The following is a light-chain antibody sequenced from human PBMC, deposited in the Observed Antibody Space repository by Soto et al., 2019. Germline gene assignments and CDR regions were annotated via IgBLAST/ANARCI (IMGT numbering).Light chain of an antibody. CDR2: DAS. CDR1: QSVSSY. CDR3: QQRSNWPLFT. V-gene: IGKV3-11*01. Sequence: EIVLTQSPATLSLSPGERATLSCRASQSVSSYLAWYQQKPGQAPRLLIYDASNRATGIPARFSGSGSGTDFTLTISSLEPKDFAVYYCQQRSNWPLFTFGPGTKVDIK. J-gene: IGKJ3*01.